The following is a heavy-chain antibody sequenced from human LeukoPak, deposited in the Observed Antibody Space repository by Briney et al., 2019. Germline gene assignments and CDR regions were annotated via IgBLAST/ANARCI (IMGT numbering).Heavy chain of an antibody. V-gene: IGHV3-30*18. D-gene: IGHD1-20*01. CDR3: AKTGNYNWNGFDY. J-gene: IGHJ4*02. CDR1: RFTFSNYD. CDR2: ISYDGSNK. Sequence: GGSLRLSCAASRFTFSNYDMHWVRQSPGKGLEWVAIISYDGSNKYYADSVKGRFTISRDNSKNTLYLQMNSLRVEDSAVYYCAKTGNYNWNGFDYWGQGTLVTVSS.